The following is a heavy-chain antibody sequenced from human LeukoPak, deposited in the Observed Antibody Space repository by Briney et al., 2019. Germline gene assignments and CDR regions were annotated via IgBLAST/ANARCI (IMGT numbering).Heavy chain of an antibody. CDR3: AREMTVAGQAAFDI. CDR1: GYTFTGYY. J-gene: IGHJ3*02. Sequence: ASVKVSCKASGYTFTGYYMHWVRQAPGQGLGWMGWINPNSGGTNYAQKFQGRVTMTRDTSISTAYMELSRLRSDDTAVYYCAREMTVAGQAAFDIWGQGTMVTVSS. CDR2: INPNSGGT. D-gene: IGHD6-19*01. V-gene: IGHV1-2*02.